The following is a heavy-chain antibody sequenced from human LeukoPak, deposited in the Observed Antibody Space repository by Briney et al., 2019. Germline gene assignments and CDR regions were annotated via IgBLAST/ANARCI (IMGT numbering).Heavy chain of an antibody. D-gene: IGHD5-18*01. CDR2: IASGFQI. V-gene: IGHV3-13*01. CDR1: GFTLGSHD. Sequence: GGSLRLSCTASGFTLGSHDMHWVRQTTGEGLQWVAAIASGFQIFYSGSVKGRFTVSREDAKKSLYLQMNSLRAGDTAVYYCVREARGYHYTYFDYWGQGTLVTVSS. J-gene: IGHJ4*02. CDR3: VREARGYHYTYFDY.